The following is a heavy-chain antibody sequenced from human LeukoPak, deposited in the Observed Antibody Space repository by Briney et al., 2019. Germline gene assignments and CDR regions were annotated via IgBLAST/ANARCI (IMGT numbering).Heavy chain of an antibody. V-gene: IGHV3-7*01. D-gene: IGHD5-12*01. Sequence: GGSLRLSCAASGFTFRNYWMGWVRQAPGKGLEWVANTKPDGSAEYYADSVRGRLTTSRDNSKNTLYLQMNSLRAEDTAVYYCARGASGYDYVDYWGQGTLVTVSS. CDR1: GFTFRNYW. J-gene: IGHJ4*02. CDR3: ARGASGYDYVDY. CDR2: TKPDGSAE.